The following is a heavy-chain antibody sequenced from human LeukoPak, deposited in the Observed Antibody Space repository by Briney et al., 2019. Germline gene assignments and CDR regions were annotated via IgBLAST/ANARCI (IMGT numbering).Heavy chain of an antibody. CDR2: INHSGST. CDR1: GGSFSGYY. Sequence: SQTPSLTCAVYGGSFSGYYWSWIRQPPGKGLEWIGEINHSGSTNYNPSLKSRVTISVDTSKNQFSLKLSSVTAADTAVYYCARDYVDTDAFDIWGQGTMVTVSS. D-gene: IGHD5-18*01. J-gene: IGHJ3*02. CDR3: ARDYVDTDAFDI. V-gene: IGHV4-34*01.